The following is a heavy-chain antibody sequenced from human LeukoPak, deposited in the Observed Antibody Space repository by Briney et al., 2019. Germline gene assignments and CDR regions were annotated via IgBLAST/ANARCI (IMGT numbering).Heavy chain of an antibody. Sequence: GGSLRLSCVTSGFFFNSYWMSWVRQAPGKGLEWVAVLLDERRNNYANSVKGRFTISRDISKDTLYLQMDSLRAEDTAVYYCARDLNAAFDFWGQGILVTVSS. CDR1: GFFFNSYW. CDR2: LLDERRN. V-gene: IGHV3-33*08. D-gene: IGHD6-25*01. CDR3: ARDLNAAFDF. J-gene: IGHJ4*02.